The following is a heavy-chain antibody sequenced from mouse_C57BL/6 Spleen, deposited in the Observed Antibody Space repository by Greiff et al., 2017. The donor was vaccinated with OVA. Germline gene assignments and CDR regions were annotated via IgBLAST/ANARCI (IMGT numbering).Heavy chain of an antibody. D-gene: IGHD1-1*01. Sequence: QVQLQQPGAELVKPGASVKLSCKASGYTFTSYWMQWVKQRPGQGLEWIGEIDPSDSYSNYNQKFKGKATLTVDTSSSTAYMQLSSLTSEDSAVYYCARYGCYGSSPFDYWGKGTTLTVSS. CDR1: GYTFTSYW. V-gene: IGHV1-50*01. CDR2: IDPSDSYS. J-gene: IGHJ2*01. CDR3: ARYGCYGSSPFDY.